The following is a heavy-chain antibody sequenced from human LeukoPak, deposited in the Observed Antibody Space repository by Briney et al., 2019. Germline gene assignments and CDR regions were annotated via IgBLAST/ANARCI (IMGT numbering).Heavy chain of an antibody. J-gene: IGHJ6*03. Sequence: ASVKVSCKASGYTFTSYGISWVRQAPGQGLEWMGWISAYNGNTNYAQKLQGRVTMTTDTSTSTAYMELRSLRAEDTAVYYCARAMVAQDDDYYYYYYMDVWGKGTTVTVSS. V-gene: IGHV1-18*01. CDR1: GYTFTSYG. D-gene: IGHD3-10*01. CDR3: ARAMVAQDDDYYYYYYMDV. CDR2: ISAYNGNT.